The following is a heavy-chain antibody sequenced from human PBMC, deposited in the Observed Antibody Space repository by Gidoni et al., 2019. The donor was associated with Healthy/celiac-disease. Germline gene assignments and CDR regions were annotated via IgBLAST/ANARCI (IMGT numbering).Heavy chain of an antibody. CDR3: ARGGTGYSSSWGYFQH. CDR2: NIPIFGTA. Sequence: QVQLVQSGAEVKTPGSSVKVSCKASGGPFSSYAISWVRQAPGQGLEWMGGNIPIFGTANYAQKFQGRVTITADESTSTAYMELSSLRSEDTAVYYCARGGTGYSSSWGYFQHWGQGTLVTVSS. J-gene: IGHJ1*01. V-gene: IGHV1-69*01. CDR1: GGPFSSYA. D-gene: IGHD6-13*01.